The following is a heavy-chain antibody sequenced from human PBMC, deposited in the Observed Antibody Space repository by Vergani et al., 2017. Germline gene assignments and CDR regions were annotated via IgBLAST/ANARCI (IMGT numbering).Heavy chain of an antibody. CDR1: GASIRSSKYY. CDR2: IYYSGST. Sequence: QLQLQESGPGLVKPSATLSLTCSVSGASIRSSKYYWGWIRQPPGKGLECIASIYYSGSTYYNPSLKSRVTISVDTSKNQFSLKLSSVTAADTAVYFCARHSTVEWLVKLGWIDPWGQGILVTVSS. CDR3: ARHSTVEWLVKLGWIDP. J-gene: IGHJ5*02. V-gene: IGHV4-39*01. D-gene: IGHD6-19*01.